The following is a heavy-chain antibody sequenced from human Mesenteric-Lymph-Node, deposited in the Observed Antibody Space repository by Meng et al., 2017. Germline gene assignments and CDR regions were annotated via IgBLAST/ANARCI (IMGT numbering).Heavy chain of an antibody. V-gene: IGHV3-53*01. CDR1: GFTVSSNY. CDR2: IYSGGST. Sequence: GESLKISCAASGFTVSSNYMSWVRQAPGKGLEWVSVIYSGGSTYYADSVKGRFTISRDNSKNTLYLQMNSLRAEDTAVYYCAAAHVWGSYRIDYWGQGTLVTVSS. D-gene: IGHD3-16*02. CDR3: AAAHVWGSYRIDY. J-gene: IGHJ4*02.